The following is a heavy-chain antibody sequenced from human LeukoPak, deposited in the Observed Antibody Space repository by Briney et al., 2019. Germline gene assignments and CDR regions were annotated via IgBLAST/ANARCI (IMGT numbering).Heavy chain of an antibody. V-gene: IGHV1-2*02. CDR3: ARDERYSYGDNHYPDLGF. CDR2: INPNSGAT. CDR1: GYTFTGYY. Sequence: ASVKVSCKASGYTFTGYYLFWVRQAPGQGLEWMGWINPNSGATKYAQNFQGRVTLTSGTSIRTTYMELSSLRSDDTAAYYCARDERYSYGDNHYPDLGFWGQGTPVTVSS. J-gene: IGHJ4*02. D-gene: IGHD4/OR15-4a*01.